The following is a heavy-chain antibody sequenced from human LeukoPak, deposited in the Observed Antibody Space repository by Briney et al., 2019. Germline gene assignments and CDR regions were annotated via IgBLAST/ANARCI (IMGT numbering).Heavy chain of an antibody. CDR2: ISAKNGNT. J-gene: IGHJ4*02. CDR1: GYTFTSYG. D-gene: IGHD1-26*01. CDR3: ARDTEWEKNPDYFDY. Sequence: ASVKVSCKASGYTFTSYGISWVRQAPGQGLEWMGWISAKNGNTIFAQKVQDRVTLTTDTSTSTAYMELRSLRSDDTAVYYCARDTEWEKNPDYFDYWGQGTLVTVSS. V-gene: IGHV1-18*01.